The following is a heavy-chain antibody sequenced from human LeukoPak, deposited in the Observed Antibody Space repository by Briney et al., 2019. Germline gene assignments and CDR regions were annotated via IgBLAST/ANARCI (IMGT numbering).Heavy chain of an antibody. D-gene: IGHD3-3*01. CDR1: GFSFSSYP. CDR3: AREGITIFGVANSNWFDP. J-gene: IGHJ5*02. CDR2: IKQDGSEK. V-gene: IGHV3-7*03. Sequence: GGSLRLSCAASGFSFSSYPMSWVRQAPGKGLEWVAYIKQDGSEKYYAASVRGRFTISRDNAKNSLYLQMNSPRAEDTAIYYCAREGITIFGVANSNWFDPWGQGTLVTVSS.